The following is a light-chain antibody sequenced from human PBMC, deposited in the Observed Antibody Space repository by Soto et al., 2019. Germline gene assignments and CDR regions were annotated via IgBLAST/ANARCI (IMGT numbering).Light chain of an antibody. J-gene: IGLJ7*01. CDR3: SSPTTSGTDV. CDR2: EVS. CDR1: SSDVGSYNR. Sequence: QSALTQPPSVSGSPGQSVTISCTGTSSDVGSYNRVSWYQQPPGKAPKLMIYEVSNRPSGVPDRFSGSKSGNTASLTISGLHAEDDADYYCSSPTTSGTDVFGIGTQLTVL. V-gene: IGLV2-18*02.